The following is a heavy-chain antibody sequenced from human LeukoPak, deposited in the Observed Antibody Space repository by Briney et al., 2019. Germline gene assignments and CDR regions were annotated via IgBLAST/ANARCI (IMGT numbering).Heavy chain of an antibody. J-gene: IGHJ4*02. Sequence: ASVKVSCKASGYTFTAYYMHWVRQAPGQGLEWMGWINSNSGDTDYAQKFQGRVTMTRDTSISTAYMELSSLRYDDTDVYYCARAPDCGSSECWGQGNLVTVSS. CDR3: ARAPDCGSSEC. D-gene: IGHD2-2*01. CDR2: INSNSGDT. CDR1: GYTFTAYY. V-gene: IGHV1-2*02.